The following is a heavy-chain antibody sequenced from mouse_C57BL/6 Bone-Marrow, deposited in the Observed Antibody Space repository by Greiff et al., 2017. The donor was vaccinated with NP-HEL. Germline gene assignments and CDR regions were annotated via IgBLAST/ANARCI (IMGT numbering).Heavy chain of an antibody. V-gene: IGHV1-64*01. CDR3: ARHGWYFDV. CDR1: GYTFTSYW. J-gene: IGHJ1*03. CDR2: IHPNSGST. Sequence: QVHVKQPGAELVKPGASVKLSCKASGYTFTSYWMHWVKQRPGQGLEWIGMIHPNSGSTNYNEKFKSKATLTVDKSSSTAYMQLSSLTSEDSAVYYCARHGWYFDVWGTGTTVTVSS.